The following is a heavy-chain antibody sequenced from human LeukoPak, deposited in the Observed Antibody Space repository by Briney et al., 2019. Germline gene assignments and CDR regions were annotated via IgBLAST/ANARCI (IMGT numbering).Heavy chain of an antibody. CDR2: INPNSGGT. CDR3: ARAYCSSTSCYTGGSRWFDP. V-gene: IGHV1-2*02. Sequence: ASVKVSCKASGYTFTGCYMHWVRQAPGQGLEWMGWINPNSGGTNYAQKFQGRVTMTRDTSISTAFMELSRLRSDDTAVYYCARAYCSSTSCYTGGSRWFDPWGQGTLVTVSS. CDR1: GYTFTGCY. J-gene: IGHJ5*02. D-gene: IGHD2-2*02.